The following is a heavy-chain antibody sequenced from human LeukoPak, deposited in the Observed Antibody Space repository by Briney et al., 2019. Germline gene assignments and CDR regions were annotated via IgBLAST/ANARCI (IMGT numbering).Heavy chain of an antibody. CDR2: ISGSGGST. CDR1: GFTFSSYG. V-gene: IGHV3-23*01. Sequence: GGSLRLSCAASGFTFSSYGMSWVRQAPGKGLEWVSAISGSGGSTYYADSVKGRFTISRDNSKNTLYLQMNSLRAEDTAVYYCAKDLLRYFDWLHGDAFDIWGQGTMVTVSS. D-gene: IGHD3-9*01. CDR3: AKDLLRYFDWLHGDAFDI. J-gene: IGHJ3*02.